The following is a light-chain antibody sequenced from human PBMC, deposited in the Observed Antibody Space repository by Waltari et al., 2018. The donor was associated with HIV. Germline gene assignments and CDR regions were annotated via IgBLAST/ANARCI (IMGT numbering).Light chain of an antibody. J-gene: IGLJ1*01. Sequence: QYVLTQPPSASGTPGQRVTISCSGSSSNIGSNNVNWYRQFPGTAPNLLIHRSRERPSGVPDRFSGSESGTSGSLAINGLQSEDDAHYYCAAWDDSLNAYVFGTGTKVTVL. CDR2: RSR. CDR1: SSNIGSNN. CDR3: AAWDDSLNAYV. V-gene: IGLV1-44*01.